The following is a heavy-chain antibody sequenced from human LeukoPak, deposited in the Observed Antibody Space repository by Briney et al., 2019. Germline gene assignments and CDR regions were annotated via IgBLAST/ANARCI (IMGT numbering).Heavy chain of an antibody. D-gene: IGHD6-13*01. CDR2: IKQDGSEK. V-gene: IGHV3-7*01. Sequence: GGSLRLSCAASGFTFSSYWMSWVRQAPGKGLEWVANIKQDGSEKYYVDSVKGRFTISRDNAKNSLYLQMNSLRAEDTAVYYCARDSAYSSSWYFYYYGMDVWGQGTTVTVSS. CDR1: GFTFSSYW. CDR3: ARDSAYSSSWYFYYYGMDV. J-gene: IGHJ6*02.